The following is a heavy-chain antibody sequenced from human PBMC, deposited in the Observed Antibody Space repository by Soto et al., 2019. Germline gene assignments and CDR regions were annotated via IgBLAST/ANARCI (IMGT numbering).Heavy chain of an antibody. CDR3: ARAPASSSWYGGGYWFDP. D-gene: IGHD6-13*01. J-gene: IGHJ5*02. V-gene: IGHV1-2*02. CDR2: INPNSGGT. CDR1: GYTFTGYY. Sequence: ASVKVSCKASGYTFTGYYMHWVRQAPGQGLEWMGWINPNSGGTNYAQKFQGRVTMTRDTSISTAYMELSRLRSDDTAVYYCARAPASSSWYGGGYWFDPWGQGTLVTVS.